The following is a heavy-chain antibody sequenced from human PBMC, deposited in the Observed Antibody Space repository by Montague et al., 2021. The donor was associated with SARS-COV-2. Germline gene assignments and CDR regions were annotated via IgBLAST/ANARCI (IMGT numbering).Heavy chain of an antibody. D-gene: IGHD6-13*01. CDR3: ARAFIAAAGTTSFDY. CDR1: GGSISSSSYF. J-gene: IGHJ4*02. V-gene: IGHV4-39*01. CDR2: IYYSGSX. Sequence: SETLSLTCTVSGGSISSSSYFWGWIRQPPGKGLEWIGSIYYSGSXYYNPSLKSRVTISVDTSKNQFSLKLSSVTAADTAVYYCARAFIAAAGTTSFDYWGQGTLVTVSS.